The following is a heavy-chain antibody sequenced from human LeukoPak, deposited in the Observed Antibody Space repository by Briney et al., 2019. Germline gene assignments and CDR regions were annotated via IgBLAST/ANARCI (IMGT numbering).Heavy chain of an antibody. CDR1: CGSISSYY. V-gene: IGHV4-4*07. J-gene: IGHJ4*02. Sequence: PSETLSLTCTVSCGSISSYYWSWIRQPAGKGLEWIGRIYTSGSTNYNPSLKSRVTMSVDTSKNQFSLKLSSVTAADTAVYYCARDRDSVVPAATLDYWGQGTLVTVSS. CDR2: IYTSGST. CDR3: ARDRDSVVPAATLDY. D-gene: IGHD2-2*01.